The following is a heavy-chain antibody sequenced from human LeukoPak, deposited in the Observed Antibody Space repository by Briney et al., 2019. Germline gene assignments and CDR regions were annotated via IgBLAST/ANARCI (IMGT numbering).Heavy chain of an antibody. J-gene: IGHJ5*02. V-gene: IGHV3-48*02. CDR1: GFTFSRYS. D-gene: IGHD5-12*01. CDR2: ISSSSSTI. CDR3: ARTPSGYSGYDLGDWFDP. Sequence: GGSLRLSCAASGFTFSRYSMNWVRQAPGKGLEWVSYISSSSSTIYYADSVKGRFTISRDNAKNSLYLQMNSLRDEDTAVYYCARTPSGYSGYDLGDWFDPWGQGTLVTVSS.